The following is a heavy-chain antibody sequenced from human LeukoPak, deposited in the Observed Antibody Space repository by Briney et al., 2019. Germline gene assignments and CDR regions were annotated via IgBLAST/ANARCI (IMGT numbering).Heavy chain of an antibody. D-gene: IGHD6-13*01. CDR2: ISGSGGST. J-gene: IGHJ4*02. V-gene: IGHV3-23*01. Sequence: PGGSLRLSCAASGFTFSNYAMSWVRQAPGKGLEWVSAISGSGGSTYYADSVKGRFTISRDNSKNTLYLQMNSLRAEDTAVYYCARETPDSSSWTAFDFWGQGTLVTVSS. CDR3: ARETPDSSSWTAFDF. CDR1: GFTFSNYA.